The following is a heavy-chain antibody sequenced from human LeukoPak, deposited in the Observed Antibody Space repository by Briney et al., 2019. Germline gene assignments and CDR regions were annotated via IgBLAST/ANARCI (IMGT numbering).Heavy chain of an antibody. Sequence: SETLSLTCAVYGGSFSGYYWSWIRQPPGKGLEWIGEINHSGSTNYNPSLKSRVTISVDASKNQFSLKLSSVTAADTAVYYCASHDCSGGSCRALEAWGQGTLVTVSS. D-gene: IGHD2-15*01. CDR2: INHSGST. V-gene: IGHV4-34*01. CDR3: ASHDCSGGSCRALEA. J-gene: IGHJ4*02. CDR1: GGSFSGYY.